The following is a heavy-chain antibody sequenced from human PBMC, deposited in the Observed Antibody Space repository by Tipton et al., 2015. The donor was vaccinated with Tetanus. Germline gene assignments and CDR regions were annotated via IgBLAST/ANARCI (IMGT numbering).Heavy chain of an antibody. Sequence: QSGPEVKKPGATEKISCMVSGYTFIDYYIHWVQQAPGKGLEWMGLIDPEDGETVYAEKFQGRVTITADTSTDTAYMELRSLRFDDTATYSCSTDINGEACWGQGTPVTVSS. V-gene: IGHV1-69-2*01. CDR1: GYTFIDYY. CDR2: IDPEDGET. J-gene: IGHJ4*02. D-gene: IGHD3-10*01. CDR3: STDINGEAC.